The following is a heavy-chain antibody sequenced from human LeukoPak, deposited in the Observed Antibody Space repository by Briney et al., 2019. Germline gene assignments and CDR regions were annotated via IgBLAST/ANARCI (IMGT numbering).Heavy chain of an antibody. J-gene: IGHJ3*02. D-gene: IGHD1-1*01. CDR2: FYYSGST. CDR1: GGSISSYY. Sequence: SETLSLTCAVSGGSISSYYWSWIRQPPGKGLEWIGFFYYSGSTYYNPSLKSRVTISVDTSKDQFSLKLTSVTAADTAVYYCARNVPSPSHHFDIWGQGTMVTVSS. CDR3: ARNVPSPSHHFDI. V-gene: IGHV4-59*08.